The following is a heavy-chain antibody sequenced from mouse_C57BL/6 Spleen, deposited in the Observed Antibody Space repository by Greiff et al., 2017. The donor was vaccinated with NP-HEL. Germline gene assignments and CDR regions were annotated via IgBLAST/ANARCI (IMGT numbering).Heavy chain of an antibody. CDR1: GFTFSDYY. J-gene: IGHJ4*01. V-gene: IGHV5-16*01. D-gene: IGHD2-4*01. CDR2: INYDGSST. CDR3: ARVYYDYGYYAMDY. Sequence: EVMLVESEGGLVQPGSSMKLSCTASGFTFSDYYMAWVRQVPEKGLEWVANINYDGSSTYYLDSLKSRFIISRDNAKNILYLQMSSLKSEDTATYYCARVYYDYGYYAMDYWGQGTSVTVSS.